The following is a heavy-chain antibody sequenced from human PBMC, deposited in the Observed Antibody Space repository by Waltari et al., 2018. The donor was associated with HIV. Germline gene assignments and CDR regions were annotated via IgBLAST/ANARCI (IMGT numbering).Heavy chain of an antibody. D-gene: IGHD6-13*01. CDR3: ARAGTYDAFDI. J-gene: IGHJ3*02. V-gene: IGHV3-53*01. CDR2: IYSGGST. Sequence: EVQLVESGGGLIAPGGSLGISCADFGFTASTNYMSWVRQAPGKGLEWVSVIYSGGSTYYADSVKGRFTISRDNSKNTLYLQMNSLRAEDTAVYYCARAGTYDAFDIWGQGTMVTVSS. CDR1: GFTASTNY.